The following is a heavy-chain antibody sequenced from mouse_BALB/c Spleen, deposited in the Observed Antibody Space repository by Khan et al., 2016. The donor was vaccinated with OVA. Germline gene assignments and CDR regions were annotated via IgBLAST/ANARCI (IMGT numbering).Heavy chain of an antibody. V-gene: IGHV1S137*01. CDR3: ARGGNFAY. CDR1: GYTFTDYA. CDR2: ISTYYGDV. J-gene: IGHJ3*01. Sequence: QVQLQQSGAELVRPGVSVKISCKGSGYTFTDYAMHWVKQSYATSLEWIGVISTYYGDVDYSQKFKGKATMTVDRSSSTAYMVLARLTAGDSAIYYCARGGNFAYWGQGTLVTVSA. D-gene: IGHD1-1*02.